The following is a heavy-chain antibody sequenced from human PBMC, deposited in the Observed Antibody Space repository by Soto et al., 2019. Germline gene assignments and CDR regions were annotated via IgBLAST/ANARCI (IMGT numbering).Heavy chain of an antibody. CDR2: MNPNSGNT. V-gene: IGHV1-8*01. Sequence: QVQLVQSGAEVKKPGASVKVSCKASGYTFTRYDINWVRQATGQGLEWMGWMNPNSGNTGYAQKFQGRVTMTRNTAISTAYMELSSLRAEDTAVYYWARERTGTASMDVWGQGTTVTVSS. CDR1: GYTFTRYD. CDR3: ARERTGTASMDV. D-gene: IGHD1-1*01. J-gene: IGHJ6*02.